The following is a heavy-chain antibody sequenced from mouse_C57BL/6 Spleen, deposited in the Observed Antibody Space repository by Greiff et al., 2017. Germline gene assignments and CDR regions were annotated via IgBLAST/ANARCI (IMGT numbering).Heavy chain of an antibody. CDR3: ARVGYEAPAY. Sequence: QVQLQQSGAELMKPGASVTLSCKATGYTFTGYWIEWVKQRPGHGLEWIGEILPGSGSNNYNAKVKSKATFTADTSTNTAHMQLSSLTTEDSAIYYCARVGYEAPAYWGQGTTLTVSS. D-gene: IGHD2-3*01. CDR1: GYTFTGYW. V-gene: IGHV1-9*01. CDR2: ILPGSGSN. J-gene: IGHJ2*01.